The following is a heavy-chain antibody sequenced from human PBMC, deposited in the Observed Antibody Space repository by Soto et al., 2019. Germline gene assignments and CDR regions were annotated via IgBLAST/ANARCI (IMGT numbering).Heavy chain of an antibody. CDR2: IYPGDSDT. J-gene: IGHJ6*02. V-gene: IGHV5-51*01. CDR1: GYSFTSYW. D-gene: IGHD6-6*01. Sequence: GESLKISCKGSGYSFTSYWIGWVRQMPGKGLEWMGIIYPGDSDTRYSPSFQGQVTISADKSISTAYLQWSSLKASDTAMYYCARPGGIAARHYYYYGMDVWGQGTTVTVSS. CDR3: ARPGGIAARHYYYYGMDV.